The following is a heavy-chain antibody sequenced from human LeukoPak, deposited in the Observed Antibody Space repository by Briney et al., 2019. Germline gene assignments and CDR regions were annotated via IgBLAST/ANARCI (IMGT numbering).Heavy chain of an antibody. J-gene: IGHJ4*02. CDR1: GFTFSSYA. CDR3: AKDSQALLWFGELGW. CDR2: ISWNSGSI. V-gene: IGHV3-9*01. D-gene: IGHD3-10*01. Sequence: GGSLRLSCAASGFTFSSYAMHWVRQAPGKGLEWVSGISWNSGSIGYADSVKGRFTISRDNAKNSLYLQMNSLRAEDTALYYCAKDSQALLWFGELGWWGQGTLVTVSS.